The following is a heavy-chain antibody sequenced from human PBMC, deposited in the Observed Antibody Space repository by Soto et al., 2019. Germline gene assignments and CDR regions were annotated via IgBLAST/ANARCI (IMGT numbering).Heavy chain of an antibody. CDR2: IYPDDSDT. CDR1: GYRFPTYW. CDR3: ARRREYSDSPGPVSDSFDI. J-gene: IGHJ3*02. D-gene: IGHD3-22*01. V-gene: IGHV5-51*01. Sequence: EVQLVQSGAEVKKPGESLKISCKGSGYRFPTYWIGWVRQMPVKGLEWMGIIYPDDSDTRYSPSFQGQVPISADKSFSTAYLQWSSLKAADTAMYYCARRREYSDSPGPVSDSFDIWGQGTMVTVSS.